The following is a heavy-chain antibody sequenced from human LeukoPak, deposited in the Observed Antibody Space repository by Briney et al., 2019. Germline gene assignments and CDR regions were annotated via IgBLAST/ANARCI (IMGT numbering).Heavy chain of an antibody. CDR3: VRLYDDYTNGHFDS. J-gene: IGHJ4*02. CDR1: GFTFSSYE. V-gene: IGHV3-21*01. CDR2: ITSSSSYI. Sequence: KTGGSLRLSCAASGFTFSSYEMNWVRQAPGKGLEWVSSITSSSSYIYYADSVKGRFTISRHNAKNSLYLQLNSLRAEDTAVYYCVRLYDDYTNGHFDSWGQGTLVTVSS. D-gene: IGHD4-11*01.